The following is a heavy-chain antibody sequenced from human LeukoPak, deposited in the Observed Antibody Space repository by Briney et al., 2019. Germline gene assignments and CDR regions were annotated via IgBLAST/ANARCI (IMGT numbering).Heavy chain of an antibody. Sequence: SETLSLTCNVSGGSISNYYWSWIRQPPGKGLEWIGYIYYSGSTNYNPSLKSRLTISVDKSKNQFSLRLSSVTAANTAVYYCARLFEAAVGPGIWWFDPWGQGTLVTVSS. V-gene: IGHV4-59*01. CDR1: GGSISNYY. CDR3: ARLFEAAVGPGIWWFDP. J-gene: IGHJ5*02. D-gene: IGHD6-13*01. CDR2: IYYSGST.